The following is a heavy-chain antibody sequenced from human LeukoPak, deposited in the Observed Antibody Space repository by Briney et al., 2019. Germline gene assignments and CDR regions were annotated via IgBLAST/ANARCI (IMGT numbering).Heavy chain of an antibody. CDR3: AGGSGYDDWQRY. Sequence: GGSLRLSCAASGFTFSRYAMSGVRQAPGRGLEWVSAISGSGGSTYYADSVKGRFTISRGKAKNSLYLQMNSLGAEDTAVYYCAGGSGYDDWQRYWGQGTLVTVSS. V-gene: IGHV3-23*01. CDR1: GFTFSRYA. D-gene: IGHD5-12*01. J-gene: IGHJ4*02. CDR2: ISGSGGST.